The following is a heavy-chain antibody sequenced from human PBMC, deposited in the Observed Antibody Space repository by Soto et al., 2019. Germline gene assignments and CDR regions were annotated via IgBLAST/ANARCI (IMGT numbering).Heavy chain of an antibody. Sequence: SVKVSCKASGGTFSTYAISWVRQGPGQGLEWMGGIIPLFGTAKYAQKFQGRVTITADETTTTAHMELSRLGSEDTAVYYCARLPDYFTRSGYYYGVDYWGQGTLVPVSS. V-gene: IGHV1-69*13. J-gene: IGHJ4*02. CDR2: IIPLFGTA. CDR1: GGTFSTYA. D-gene: IGHD3-22*01. CDR3: ARLPDYFTRSGYYYGVDY.